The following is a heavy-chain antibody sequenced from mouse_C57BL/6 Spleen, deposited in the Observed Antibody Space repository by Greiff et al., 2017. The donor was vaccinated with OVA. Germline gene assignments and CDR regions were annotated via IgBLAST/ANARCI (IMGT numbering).Heavy chain of an antibody. Sequence: EVKLMESGGDLVKPGGSLKLSCAASGFTFSSYGMSWVRQTPDKRLEWVATISSGGSYTYYPDSVKGRFTISRDNAKNTLYLQVSSLKSEDTAMYYCARHEGGYFDYWGQGTTLTVSS. CDR3: ARHEGGYFDY. D-gene: IGHD1-1*02. CDR2: ISSGGSYT. CDR1: GFTFSSYG. V-gene: IGHV5-6*01. J-gene: IGHJ2*01.